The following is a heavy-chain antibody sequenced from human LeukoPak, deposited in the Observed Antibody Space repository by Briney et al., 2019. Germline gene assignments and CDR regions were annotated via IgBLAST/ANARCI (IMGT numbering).Heavy chain of an antibody. V-gene: IGHV1-69*13. J-gene: IGHJ4*02. D-gene: IGHD2-15*01. Sequence: ASVKVSCKASGGTFSSYAISWVRQAPGQGLEWMGGIIPIFGTANYAQKFQGRVTITADESTSTAYTELSSLRSEDTAVYYCARGYCSGGSCYPIDYWGQGTLVTVSS. CDR2: IIPIFGTA. CDR3: ARGYCSGGSCYPIDY. CDR1: GGTFSSYA.